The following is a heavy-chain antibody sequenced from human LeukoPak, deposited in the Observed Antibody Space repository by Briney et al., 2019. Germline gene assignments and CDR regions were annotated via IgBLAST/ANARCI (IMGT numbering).Heavy chain of an antibody. Sequence: GGSLRLSCAASGFTVSSNYMSSVRQARGKGMECVSVIYSGASTYSTDSVKGRFTLSRDNSKNTLSLQMNSLRAENTAVYYCARVVGNWFDPSGQGTLVTVSS. CDR2: IYSGAST. CDR3: ARVVGNWFDP. D-gene: IGHD1-26*01. CDR1: GFTVSSNY. V-gene: IGHV3-53*01. J-gene: IGHJ5*02.